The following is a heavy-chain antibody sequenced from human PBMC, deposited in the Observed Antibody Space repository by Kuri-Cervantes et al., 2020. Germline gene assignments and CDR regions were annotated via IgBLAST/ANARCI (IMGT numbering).Heavy chain of an antibody. CDR3: ARDHIQLLLYPSLCDY. CDR1: GYTFTGYY. D-gene: IGHD2-2*02. J-gene: IGHJ4*02. Sequence: SVKVSCKASGYTFTGYYMRWVRQAPGRGLEWMGGIIPIFGTAHYAQKFQGRVTITTDESANTAYMELRSLRSDDTAVYYCARDHIQLLLYPSLCDYWGQGTLVTVSS. CDR2: IIPIFGTA. V-gene: IGHV1-69*05.